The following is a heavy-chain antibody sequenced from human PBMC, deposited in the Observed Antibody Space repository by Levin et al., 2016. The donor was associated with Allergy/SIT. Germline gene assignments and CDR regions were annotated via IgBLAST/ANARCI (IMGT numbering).Heavy chain of an antibody. Sequence: VRQMPGKGLEWMGIIYPGDSDTRYSPSFQGQVTISADKSISTAYLQWSSLKASDTAMYYCARLGVGGSSSWYFVHWFDPWGQGTLVTVSS. V-gene: IGHV5-51*01. J-gene: IGHJ5*02. D-gene: IGHD6-13*01. CDR3: ARLGVGGSSSWYFVHWFDP. CDR2: IYPGDSDT.